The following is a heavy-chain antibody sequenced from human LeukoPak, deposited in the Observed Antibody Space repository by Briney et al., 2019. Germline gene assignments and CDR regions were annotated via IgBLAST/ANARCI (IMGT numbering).Heavy chain of an antibody. CDR1: GYSFTSYW. CDR3: ARVSIAARPWSWFDP. Sequence: GESLKISCKGSGYSFTSYWIGWVRQMPGKGLEWMGIIYPGDSDTRYSPSFQGQVTISADKSISTPYLQWSGLKASDTAMYYCARVSIAARPWSWFDPWGQGTLVTVSS. V-gene: IGHV5-51*01. CDR2: IYPGDSDT. J-gene: IGHJ5*02. D-gene: IGHD6-6*01.